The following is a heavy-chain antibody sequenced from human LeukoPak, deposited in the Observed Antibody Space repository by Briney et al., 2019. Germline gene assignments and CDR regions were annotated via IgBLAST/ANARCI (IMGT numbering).Heavy chain of an antibody. J-gene: IGHJ4*02. V-gene: IGHV4-59*08. D-gene: IGHD4-17*01. CDR2: IYYSGST. Sequence: SETLSLTCTVSGGSISSYYWSWIRQPPGKGLEWIGYIYYSGSTNYNPSLKSRVTISVDTSKNQFSLKLSSVTAADTAVYYCARFVHDYGDPFDYWGQGTLVTVSS. CDR3: ARFVHDYGDPFDY. CDR1: GGSISSYY.